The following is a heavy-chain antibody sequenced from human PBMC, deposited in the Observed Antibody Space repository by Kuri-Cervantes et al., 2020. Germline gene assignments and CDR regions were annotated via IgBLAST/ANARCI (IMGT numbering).Heavy chain of an antibody. CDR1: GGSISSGDYY. V-gene: IGHV4-30-4*02. J-gene: IGHJ4*02. CDR3: ARGGYYYDSSGAPIKY. CDR2: IYYSGST. D-gene: IGHD3-22*01. Sequence: SETLSLTCTVSGGSISSGDYYWSWIRQPPGKGLEWIGYIYYSGSTYYNPSLKSRVTISVDTSKNQFSLKLSSVTAADTAVYYCARGGYYYDSSGAPIKYLGQGTLVTVFS.